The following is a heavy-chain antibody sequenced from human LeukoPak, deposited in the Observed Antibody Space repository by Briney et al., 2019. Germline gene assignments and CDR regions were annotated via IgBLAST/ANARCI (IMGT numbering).Heavy chain of an antibody. J-gene: IGHJ5*02. CDR2: IYYSGST. CDR1: GGPISSYY. CDR3: AKQYSSGWYNWFDP. D-gene: IGHD6-19*01. Sequence: SETLSLTCAVSGGPISSYYWSWIRQPPGKGLEWIGYIYYSGSTNYNPSLKSRVTISVDTSKNQFSLQLSSVTAADTAVYYCAKQYSSGWYNWFDPWGQGTLVTVSS. V-gene: IGHV4-59*08.